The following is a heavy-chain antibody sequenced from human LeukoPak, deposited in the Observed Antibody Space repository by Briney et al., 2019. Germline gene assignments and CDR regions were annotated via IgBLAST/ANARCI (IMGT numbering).Heavy chain of an antibody. J-gene: IGHJ4*02. CDR3: ARGRGYYDSSGYLVY. V-gene: IGHV4-34*01. CDR2: INHSGST. CDR1: GGSFSGYY. Sequence: SETLSLTCAVYGGSFSGYYWSWIRNPPGKGLNWIGEINHSGSTNYNPSLKSRVTISVDTSKNQFSLKLSSVTAADTAVYYCARGRGYYDSSGYLVYWGQGTLVTVSS. D-gene: IGHD3-22*01.